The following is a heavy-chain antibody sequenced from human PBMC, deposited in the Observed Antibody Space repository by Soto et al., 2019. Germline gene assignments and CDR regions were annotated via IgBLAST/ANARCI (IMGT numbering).Heavy chain of an antibody. CDR3: AKDRGISVKAGDAFDV. CDR1: GFTLSMSA. V-gene: IGHV3-23*01. CDR2: ISDSGDRT. Sequence: PGGSLRLSCASSGFTLSMSAVNWVRQAPGKGLEWVSYISDSGDRTYYADSVKGRFTISRDRSKNTVSLQMDSLRAEDTAVYYCAKDRGISVKAGDAFDVLGQGTKVT. J-gene: IGHJ3*01. D-gene: IGHD3-16*02.